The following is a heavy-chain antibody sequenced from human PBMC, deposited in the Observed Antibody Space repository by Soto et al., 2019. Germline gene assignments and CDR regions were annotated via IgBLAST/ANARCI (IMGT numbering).Heavy chain of an antibody. CDR3: AIVGWLQDDAFDI. V-gene: IGHV3-64*01. CDR2: ISSNGGST. J-gene: IGHJ3*02. D-gene: IGHD5-12*01. CDR1: GFTFSSYA. Sequence: EVQLVESGGGLVQPGGSLRLSCAASGFTFSSYAMHWVRQAPGKGLEYVSAISSNGGSTYYANSVKGRFTISRDNSKCSLYLQMGSLRAEDMAVYYCAIVGWLQDDAFDIWVQGTMVIVSS.